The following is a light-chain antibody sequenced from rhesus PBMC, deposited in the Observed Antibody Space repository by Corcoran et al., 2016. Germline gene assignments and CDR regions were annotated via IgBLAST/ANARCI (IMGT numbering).Light chain of an antibody. CDR3: LQYSGSPYS. Sequence: DIQMTQSPSSLSASVGDTVTITCRASRSISNWLDWYQQKPGKAPKLLIYKASSLQSGVSSRFSGSGSGTDLTLTISSLQPEDSASYYCLQYSGSPYSFGQGTKVEIK. V-gene: IGKV1-22*01. CDR1: RSISNW. CDR2: KAS. J-gene: IGKJ2*01.